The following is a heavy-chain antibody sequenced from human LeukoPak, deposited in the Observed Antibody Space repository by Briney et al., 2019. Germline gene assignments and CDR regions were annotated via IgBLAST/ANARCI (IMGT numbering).Heavy chain of an antibody. CDR1: GYTFTSYD. CDR2: MNPNSGNT. Sequence: ASVKVSCKASGYTFTSYDINWVRQATGQGLEWMGWMNPNSGNTGYAQKFQGRVTMTRNTSISTAYMELSSLRSEDTAVYCCAKGYGSGSVSDYWGQGTLVTVSS. J-gene: IGHJ4*02. D-gene: IGHD3-10*01. CDR3: AKGYGSGSVSDY. V-gene: IGHV1-8*01.